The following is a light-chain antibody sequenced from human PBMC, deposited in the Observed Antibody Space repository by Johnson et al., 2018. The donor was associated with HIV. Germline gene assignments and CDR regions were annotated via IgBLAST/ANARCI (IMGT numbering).Light chain of an antibody. J-gene: IGLJ1*01. CDR1: SSNIGNNY. CDR3: GTWDSSLSAGGV. Sequence: HSVLTQPPSVSAAPGQKVTISCSGSSSNIGNNYVSWYQQLPGTAPKLLIYENNKRPSGIPDRFSGSKSGTSATLGITGLQTGDEADYYCGTWDSSLSAGGVFGTGTNVAGL. CDR2: ENN. V-gene: IGLV1-51*02.